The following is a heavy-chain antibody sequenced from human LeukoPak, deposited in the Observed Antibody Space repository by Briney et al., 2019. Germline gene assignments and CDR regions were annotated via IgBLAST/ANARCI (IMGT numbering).Heavy chain of an antibody. CDR3: ARLGSDSSGYYQDYYFDY. Sequence: SETLSLTCTVSGGSISSSSYYWGWIRQPPGKGLEWIGSIYYSGSTYCNPSLKSRVTISVDTSKNQFPLKLSSVTAADTAVYYCARLGSDSSGYYQDYYFDYWGQGTLVTVSS. J-gene: IGHJ4*02. CDR1: GGSISSSSYY. D-gene: IGHD3-22*01. V-gene: IGHV4-39*01. CDR2: IYYSGST.